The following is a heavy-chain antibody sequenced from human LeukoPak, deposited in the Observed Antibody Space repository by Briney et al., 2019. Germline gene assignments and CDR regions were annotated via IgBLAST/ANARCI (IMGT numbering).Heavy chain of an antibody. J-gene: IGHJ5*02. Sequence: SETLSLTCTVSGGSISSHYWSWIRQPPGKGPEWIGYIYYSGSTNYNPSLKSRVTISVDTSKNQFSLKLSSVTAADTAVYYCARDLVLENGVGWFDPWGQGTLVTVSS. CDR1: GGSISSHY. CDR3: ARDLVLENGVGWFDP. V-gene: IGHV4-59*11. D-gene: IGHD5-24*01. CDR2: IYYSGST.